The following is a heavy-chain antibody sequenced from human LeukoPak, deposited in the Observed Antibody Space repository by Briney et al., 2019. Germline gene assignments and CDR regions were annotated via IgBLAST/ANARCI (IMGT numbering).Heavy chain of an antibody. V-gene: IGHV1-18*04. Sequence: GASVKVSCKASGSTFTSYGISWVRQAPGQGLEWMGWISAYNGHRKYSQKFQGRLTMTTDTSTSTAYMERRSLRSDDTAVYYCARDGLAGGYAPAVDHWGQGSLVTVSS. D-gene: IGHD5-18*01. J-gene: IGHJ4*02. CDR3: ARDGLAGGYAPAVDH. CDR1: GSTFTSYG. CDR2: ISAYNGHR.